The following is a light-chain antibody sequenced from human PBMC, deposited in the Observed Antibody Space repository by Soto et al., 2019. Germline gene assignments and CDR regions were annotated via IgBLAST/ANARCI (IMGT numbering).Light chain of an antibody. J-gene: IGLJ3*02. CDR3: CSYGGSYTWV. CDR1: SGDVDGYNF. V-gene: IGLV2-11*01. Sequence: QSVLTQARSVSGSPGQSVTISCTGTSGDVDGYNFVSWYQQHPGNAPKLMIFDVSQRPSRVPDRFSGSKSGNTASLTISGLQAEDEADYYCCSYGGSYTWVFGGGTKLTVL. CDR2: DVS.